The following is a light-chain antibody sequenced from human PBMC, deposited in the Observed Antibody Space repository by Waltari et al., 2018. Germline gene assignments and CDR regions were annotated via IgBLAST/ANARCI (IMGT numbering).Light chain of an antibody. V-gene: IGLV3-19*01. Sequence: SSELTQDPAVSVAMGQTVRITCQGDSLRSYYASWYQQRPGQAPILVIYDKNNRPSGVPDRFSGSSSQNTGSLTITGAQAEDEASYYCHSRDAGGVAGSFGGGTKLTVL. CDR1: SLRSYY. CDR3: HSRDAGGVAGS. CDR2: DKN. J-gene: IGLJ2*01.